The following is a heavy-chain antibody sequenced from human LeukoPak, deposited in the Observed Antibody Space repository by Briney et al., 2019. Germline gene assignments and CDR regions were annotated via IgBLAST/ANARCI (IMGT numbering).Heavy chain of an antibody. CDR3: AREWIAVAGTVSP. V-gene: IGHV1-2*02. J-gene: IGHJ5*02. CDR1: GYTFAGYY. CDR2: INPNSGGT. Sequence: ASVNVSCKASGYTFAGYYMHWVRQAPGQGVEWMGWINPNSGGTNYAQKFQGRVTMTRDTSISTAYMELSRLRSDDTAVYYCAREWIAVAGTVSPWGQGTLVTVSS. D-gene: IGHD6-19*01.